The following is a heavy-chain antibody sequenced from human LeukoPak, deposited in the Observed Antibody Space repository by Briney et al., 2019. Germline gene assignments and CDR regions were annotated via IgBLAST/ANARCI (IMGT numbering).Heavy chain of an antibody. CDR2: IIPILGIA. CDR3: ARRGFSIAAAIDY. D-gene: IGHD6-13*01. V-gene: IGHV1-69*04. CDR1: GGTFSSYA. Sequence: GASVKVSCKASGGTFSSYAISWVRQAPGQGLEWMGRIIPILGIANYAQKFQGRVTITADKSTSTAYMELSSLRSEDTAVYYCARRGFSIAAAIDYWGQGTLVTVSS. J-gene: IGHJ4*02.